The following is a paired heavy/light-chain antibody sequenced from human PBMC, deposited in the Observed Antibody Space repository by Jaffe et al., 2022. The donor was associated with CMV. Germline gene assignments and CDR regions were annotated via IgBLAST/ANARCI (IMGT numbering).Heavy chain of an antibody. J-gene: IGHJ6*02. CDR1: GFTFSSYG. CDR2: ISYDGGNK. V-gene: IGHV3-30*18. Sequence: QVQLVESGGGVVQPERSLRLSCAASGFTFSSYGMHWVRQAPGKGLEWVAIISYDGGNKYYADSVKGRFTISRDNSKNTLYLQMNSLRGEDTAVYCCAKARAPGNYYYYGMDVWGQGTTVTVSS. CDR3: AKARAPGNYYYYGMDV.
Light chain of an antibody. Sequence: QSVLTQPPSASGTPGQRVTISCSGSSSNIGSNTVSWYQHLPGTAPKLLIYSNNQRPSGVPDRFSGSKSGTSASLAISGLQSEDEADYYCAAWDDSLNSWVFGGGTKLTVL. V-gene: IGLV1-44*01. CDR3: AAWDDSLNSWV. J-gene: IGLJ3*02. CDR2: SNN. CDR1: SSNIGSNT.